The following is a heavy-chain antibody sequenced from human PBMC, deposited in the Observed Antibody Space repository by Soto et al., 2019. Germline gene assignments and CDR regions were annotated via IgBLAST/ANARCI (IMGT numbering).Heavy chain of an antibody. CDR1: GGTRRRRR. Sequence: LWCRASGGTRRRRRVHCVRTAPGKGLEWVAVIWYDGSNKYYADSVKGRFTISRDNSKNTLYLQMNSLRAEDTAVYYCARDGTTIFGLYYFDYWVQGPLVTVSS. V-gene: IGHV3-33*01. J-gene: IGHJ4*02. CDR3: ARDGTTIFGLYYFDY. CDR2: IWYDGSNK. D-gene: IGHD3-3*01.